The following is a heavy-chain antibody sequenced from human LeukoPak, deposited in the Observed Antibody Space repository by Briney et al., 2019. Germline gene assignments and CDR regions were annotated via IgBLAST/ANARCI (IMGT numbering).Heavy chain of an antibody. CDR1: EFTFSSYW. V-gene: IGHV3-74*01. CDR3: VRGQGSGYGYYMDV. Sequence: PGGSLRLSCAASEFTFSSYWMHWVRQAPGKGLVWVSRINSDESSTSYADSVRGRFTVSRDNAKNTLSLQMNSLRAEDTAVYYCVRGQGSGYGYYMDVWGKGTTVTVSS. CDR2: INSDESST. D-gene: IGHD3-10*01. J-gene: IGHJ6*03.